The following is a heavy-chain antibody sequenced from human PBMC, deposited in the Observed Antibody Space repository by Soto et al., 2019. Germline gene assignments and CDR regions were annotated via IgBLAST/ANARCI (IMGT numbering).Heavy chain of an antibody. J-gene: IGHJ3*02. Sequence: KTSETLSLTCAVPGGSISSGGYSWSWIRQPPGKGLEWIGYIYHSGSTYYNPSLKSRVTISVDRSKNQFSLKLSSVTAADTAVYYCARDGWLAYSNYRLEGSDAFDIWGQGTMVTVSS. V-gene: IGHV4-30-2*01. CDR2: IYHSGST. CDR3: ARDGWLAYSNYRLEGSDAFDI. D-gene: IGHD4-4*01. CDR1: GGSISSGGYS.